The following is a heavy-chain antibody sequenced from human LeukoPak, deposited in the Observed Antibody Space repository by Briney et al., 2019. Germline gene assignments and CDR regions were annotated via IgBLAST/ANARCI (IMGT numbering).Heavy chain of an antibody. CDR2: INWDGGSN. Sequence: PGGSLRLSCAASGFTFSSYAMSWVRQAPGKGLEWVSLINWDGGSNYYADSVKGRFTISRDNSKNSLYLQMNSLRDEDTALYYCAKGQGVGHSNYDDGLDYWGQGNLVTVSS. CDR3: AKGQGVGHSNYDDGLDY. V-gene: IGHV3-43D*03. CDR1: GFTFSSYA. J-gene: IGHJ4*02. D-gene: IGHD4-11*01.